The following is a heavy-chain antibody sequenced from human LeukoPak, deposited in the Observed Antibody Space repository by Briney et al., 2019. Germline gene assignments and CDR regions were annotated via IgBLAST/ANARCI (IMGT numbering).Heavy chain of an antibody. CDR2: LTSDGGST. J-gene: IGHJ4*02. V-gene: IGHV3-23*01. CDR3: ARDRGRYYDSRGFYWGYYFDS. Sequence: GGSLRLSCAASGFTFSSYDMSWVRQAPGKGLEWVSSLTSDGGSTEYADSVKGRFTISRDNSKDTLYLQMSSVRVDDTAVYYCARDRGRYYDSRGFYWGYYFDSWGQGILVTVST. D-gene: IGHD3-22*01. CDR1: GFTFSSYD.